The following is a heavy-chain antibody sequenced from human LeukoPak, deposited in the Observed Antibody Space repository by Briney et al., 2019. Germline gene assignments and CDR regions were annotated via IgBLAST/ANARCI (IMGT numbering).Heavy chain of an antibody. J-gene: IGHJ4*02. V-gene: IGHV3-21*06. CDR3: AREGRGNSYGLDY. CDR1: GFSFSTYT. CDR2: ISNSETFI. D-gene: IGHD5-18*01. Sequence: GGSLRLSCAASGFSFSTYTMNWVRPPPGKGLEWISSISNSETFIDYADSVKGRFTVSRDNAKNSLSLQMNSLRLEDTAVYYCAREGRGNSYGLDYWGQGTLVTVSS.